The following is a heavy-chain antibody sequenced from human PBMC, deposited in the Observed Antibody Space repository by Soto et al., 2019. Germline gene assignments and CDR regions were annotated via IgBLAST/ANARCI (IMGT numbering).Heavy chain of an antibody. CDR3: ARGSAYSDYDLEY. CDR2: ISGSGGST. J-gene: IGHJ4*02. V-gene: IGHV3-23*01. D-gene: IGHD4-17*01. CDR1: GFTFSSYA. Sequence: QAGGSLRLSCAASGFTFSSYAMSWVRQAPGKGLEWVSAISGSGGSTYYADSVKGRFTISRDNSTNTLHLHMNSLRAEDTAVYYCARGSAYSDYDLEYWGQGTLVTVSS.